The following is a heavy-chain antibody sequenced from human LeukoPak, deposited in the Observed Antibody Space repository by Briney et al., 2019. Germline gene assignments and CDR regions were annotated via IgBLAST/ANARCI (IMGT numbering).Heavy chain of an antibody. D-gene: IGHD7-27*01. CDR3: GRDLAWGAFDY. Sequence: GGSLRLSCAASGFTFSSYEMSWVRQAPGKGLEWVSYISSSGSTTYYADSVKGRFTISRDDSKNTLSLQMNSLRVEDTAVYYCGRDLAWGAFDYWGQGTLVTVSS. V-gene: IGHV3-48*03. CDR2: ISSSGSTT. CDR1: GFTFSSYE. J-gene: IGHJ4*02.